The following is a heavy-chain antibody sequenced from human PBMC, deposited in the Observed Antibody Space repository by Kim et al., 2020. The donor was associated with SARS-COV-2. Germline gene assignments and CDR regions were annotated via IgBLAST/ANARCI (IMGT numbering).Heavy chain of an antibody. CDR2: IDPTDSYT. D-gene: IGHD3-10*01. V-gene: IGHV5-10-1*01. J-gene: IGHJ5*02. CDR1: GYSFADYL. Sequence: GESLKISCKASGYSFADYLINWVRQMPGKDLEWMGRIDPTDSYTDYSPSFQGHVTISADKSTSTAYLQWSSLKASDTALYYCSRSYSSGSYYYLPWGQGTLVTVSS. CDR3: SRSYSSGSYYYLP.